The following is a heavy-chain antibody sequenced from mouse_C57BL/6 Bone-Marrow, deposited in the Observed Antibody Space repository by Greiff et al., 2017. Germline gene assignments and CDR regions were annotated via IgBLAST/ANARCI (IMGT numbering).Heavy chain of an antibody. CDR2: IGYDGSN. Sequence: EVQLVESGPGLVKPSQSLSLTCSVTGYSITSGYYWNWLRQFPGNKLEWMGYIGYDGSNNYNPSLKNRISITRDTSKNQFFLKLKSLTTEDTATYYCARETAVVARSYWYFDVWGTGTTVTVSS. CDR1: GYSITSGYY. J-gene: IGHJ1*03. V-gene: IGHV3-6*01. D-gene: IGHD1-1*01. CDR3: ARETAVVARSYWYFDV.